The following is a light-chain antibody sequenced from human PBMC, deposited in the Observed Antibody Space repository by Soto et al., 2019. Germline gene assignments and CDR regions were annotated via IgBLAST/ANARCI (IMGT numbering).Light chain of an antibody. CDR2: EVT. Sequence: QSALTQPPSASGSPGQSVTISCTGTSNDVGGYNFVSWYQHHPGKAPKLIIYEVTKRPSGVPNRFSGSKSGNTASPTVSGLQAEDEADYYCNSYAGSNTYVFGTGTKLTVL. V-gene: IGLV2-8*01. CDR3: NSYAGSNTYV. CDR1: SNDVGGYNF. J-gene: IGLJ1*01.